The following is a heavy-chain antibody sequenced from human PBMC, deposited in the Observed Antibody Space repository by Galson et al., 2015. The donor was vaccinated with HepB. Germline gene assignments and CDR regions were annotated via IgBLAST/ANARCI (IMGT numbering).Heavy chain of an antibody. CDR2: ISYDGSNK. CDR1: GFTFSSYG. Sequence: SLRLSCAASGFTFSSYGMHWVRQAPGKGLEWVAVISYDGSNKYYADSVKGRFTISRDNSKNTLYLQMNSLRAEDTAVYYCAKDKGKGYCSSTSCVIDYWGQGTLVTVSS. CDR3: AKDKGKGYCSSTSCVIDY. J-gene: IGHJ4*02. D-gene: IGHD2-2*01. V-gene: IGHV3-30*18.